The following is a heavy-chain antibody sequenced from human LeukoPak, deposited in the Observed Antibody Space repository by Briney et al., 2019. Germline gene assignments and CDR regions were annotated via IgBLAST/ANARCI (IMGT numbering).Heavy chain of an antibody. CDR2: SSHGGNT. J-gene: IGHJ4*02. V-gene: IGHV4-34*01. CDR1: GGSFSGYY. Sequence: SETLSLTCAVYGGSFSGYYWNWIRQPPGKGLEWIGESSHGGNTKYNPSLKSRVTISVDTSKNQFSLKLSSVTAADTAVYYCARTGNNLKDTFDSWGQGTLVTVSS. D-gene: IGHD1-14*01. CDR3: ARTGNNLKDTFDS.